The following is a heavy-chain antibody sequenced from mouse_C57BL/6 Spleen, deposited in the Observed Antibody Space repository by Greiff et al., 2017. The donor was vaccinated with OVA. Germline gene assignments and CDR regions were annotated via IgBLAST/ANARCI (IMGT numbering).Heavy chain of an antibody. CDR3: ARSRDAMDY. Sequence: VHVKQSGPELVKPGASVKISCKASGYSFTGYYMNWVKQSPEKSLEWIGEINPSTGGTTYNQKFKAKATLTVDKSSSTAYMQLKSLTSEDSAVYYCARSRDAMDYWGQGTSVTVSS. CDR2: INPSTGGT. V-gene: IGHV1-42*01. J-gene: IGHJ4*01. CDR1: GYSFTGYY.